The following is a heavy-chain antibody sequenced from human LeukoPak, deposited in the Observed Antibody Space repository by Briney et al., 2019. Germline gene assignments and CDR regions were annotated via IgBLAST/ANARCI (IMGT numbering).Heavy chain of an antibody. CDR1: GYTFTGYY. CDR3: ARDLGATDGNWFDP. Sequence: GASVKVSCKASGYTFTGYYMHWVRQAPGQGLEWMGWINPNSGGTNYAQKFQGRVTMTRDTSISTAYMELSRLRSDDTAVYYCARDLGATDGNWFDPWGQGTLVTVSS. D-gene: IGHD1-26*01. J-gene: IGHJ5*02. CDR2: INPNSGGT. V-gene: IGHV1-2*02.